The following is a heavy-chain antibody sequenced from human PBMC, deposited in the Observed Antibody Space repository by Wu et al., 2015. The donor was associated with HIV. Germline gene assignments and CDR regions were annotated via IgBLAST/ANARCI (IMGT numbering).Heavy chain of an antibody. Sequence: QVQLVQSGAEVKRPGASVKVSCKASGYTFTGYYIHWVRQAPGQGLEWMGWINPNSGGTNYAQKFQGRVTMTRDTSISTAYMELSRLRSDDTAVYYCARVRVAEPYGAFDIWGQGTMVTVSS. D-gene: IGHD2-15*01. CDR3: ARVRVAEPYGAFDI. V-gene: IGHV1-2*02. CDR2: INPNSGGT. CDR1: GYTFTGYY. J-gene: IGHJ3*02.